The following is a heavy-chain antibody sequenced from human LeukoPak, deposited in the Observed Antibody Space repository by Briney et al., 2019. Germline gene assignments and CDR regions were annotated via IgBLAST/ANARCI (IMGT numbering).Heavy chain of an antibody. D-gene: IGHD2-15*01. CDR2: INPNSGGT. Sequence: ASVTVSCTASGYTFTGYYMHWVRQAPGQGLEWMGWINPNSGGTNYAQKFQGRVTMTRDTSISTAYMELSRLRSDDTAVYYCARVNCSGGSCYFDYWGQGTLVTVSS. CDR3: ARVNCSGGSCYFDY. J-gene: IGHJ4*02. CDR1: GYTFTGYY. V-gene: IGHV1-2*02.